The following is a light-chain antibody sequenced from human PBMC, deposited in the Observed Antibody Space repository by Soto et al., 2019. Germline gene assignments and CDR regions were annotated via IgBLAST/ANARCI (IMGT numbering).Light chain of an antibody. V-gene: IGLV2-14*01. Sequence: SVLTQPASVSGSPGQSITISCTGTSSGVGVYNYVSWYQQHPGKAPKLMIYEVSNRPSGVSNRFSGSKSGNTASLTISGLQAEDEADYYCSSYTSSSTSYVFGTGTKVTVL. J-gene: IGLJ1*01. CDR3: SSYTSSSTSYV. CDR2: EVS. CDR1: SSGVGVYNY.